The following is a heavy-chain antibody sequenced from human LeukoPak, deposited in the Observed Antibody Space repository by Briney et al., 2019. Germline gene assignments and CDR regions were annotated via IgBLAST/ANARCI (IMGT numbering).Heavy chain of an antibody. CDR1: GFTFSSYA. CDR2: ISGSGGST. V-gene: IGHV3-23*01. CDR3: AKPAIADIVVVVAATFN. D-gene: IGHD2-15*01. Sequence: PGGSLRLFCAASGFTFSSYAMSWVRQAPGKGLEWVSAISGSGGSTYYADSVKGRFTISRDNSKNTLYLQMNSLRAEDTAVYYCAKPAIADIVVVVAATFNWGPGTLVTVSS. J-gene: IGHJ4*02.